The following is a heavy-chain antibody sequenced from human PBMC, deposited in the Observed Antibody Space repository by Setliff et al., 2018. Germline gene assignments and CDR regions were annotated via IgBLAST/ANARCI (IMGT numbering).Heavy chain of an antibody. CDR1: GYTLSRHY. D-gene: IGHD2-15*01. J-gene: IGHJ3*02. CDR3: AISSLSICSGGSCPNAFDI. V-gene: IGHV1-18*04. Sequence: GASVKVSCKATGYTLSRHYMHWVRQAPGQGLEWMGWISSYNDVTNYEQRFQGGVTMTTDTSASATYMELRGLRPDDTAIYYCAISSLSICSGGSCPNAFDIWGQGTLVTVSS. CDR2: ISSYNDVT.